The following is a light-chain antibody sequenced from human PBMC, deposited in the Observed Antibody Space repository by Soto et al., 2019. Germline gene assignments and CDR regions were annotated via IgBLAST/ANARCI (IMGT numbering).Light chain of an antibody. CDR2: EVN. Sequence: QSALTQPASVSGSPGQSITISCTGTSSDVGGYNYVSWYQHHPGKAPKLIIYEVNNRPSGVSNRFSGSKSGNTASLTISGLQAEDDADYYCSSYTTSSTLVFGGGTKLT. J-gene: IGLJ3*02. CDR1: SSDVGGYNY. CDR3: SSYTTSSTLV. V-gene: IGLV2-14*01.